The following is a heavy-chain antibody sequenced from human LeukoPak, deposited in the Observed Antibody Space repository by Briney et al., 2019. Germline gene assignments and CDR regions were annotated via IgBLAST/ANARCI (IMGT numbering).Heavy chain of an antibody. CDR1: GGSISNYY. V-gene: IGHV4-59*01. J-gene: IGHJ4*02. CDR2: IYYSGST. Sequence: SETLSLTCSVSGGSISNYYWRWIRQPPGKGLEWIGYIYYSGSTNYNPSLKSRVTISIDTSKNQFSLKLSSVTAADTAVYFCARERTTGREFDDWGQGTLVTVSS. CDR3: ARERTTGREFDD. D-gene: IGHD4-11*01.